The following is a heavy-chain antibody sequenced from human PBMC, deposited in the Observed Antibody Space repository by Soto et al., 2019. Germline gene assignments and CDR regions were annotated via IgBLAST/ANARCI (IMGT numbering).Heavy chain of an antibody. CDR2: ISGSGGST. Sequence: PGGSLRLSCAASGFTFSSHAMSWVRQAPGKGLEWVSRISGSGGSTYYADSVKGRFTVSRDNSKNTLYLQMNSLRAEDTAVYYCAKGRAAAAIYDYWGQGTLVTVSS. CDR3: AKGRAAAAIYDY. D-gene: IGHD2-2*01. CDR1: GFTFSSHA. J-gene: IGHJ4*02. V-gene: IGHV3-23*01.